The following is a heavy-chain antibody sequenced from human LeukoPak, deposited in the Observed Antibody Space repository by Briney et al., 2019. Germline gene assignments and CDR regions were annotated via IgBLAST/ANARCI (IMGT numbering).Heavy chain of an antibody. J-gene: IGHJ1*01. CDR1: GFTFTNYA. V-gene: IGHV3-23*01. CDR3: AKGLVGAPAYFQH. Sequence: GGSLRLSCAASGFTFTNYAMSWVRQAPGKGLEWVSTISGSGGSTYYAGSVKGRFTISRDNSKNTLYLQMNSLRAEDTAVYYCAKGLVGAPAYFQHWGQGTLVTVSS. D-gene: IGHD1-26*01. CDR2: ISGSGGST.